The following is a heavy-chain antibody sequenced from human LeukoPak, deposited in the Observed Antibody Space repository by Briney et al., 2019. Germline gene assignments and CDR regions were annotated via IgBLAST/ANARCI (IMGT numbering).Heavy chain of an antibody. V-gene: IGHV3-74*01. Sequence: GGSLRLSCVASGFSFRNYWMYWVRQAPGKGLVWVSHINTDGTSTNYADSVKGRFTVSRDNAKKTLYLQMNTLRVEDTAVYYCARDLWLADYYHQGSLVNVA. J-gene: IGHJ4*02. CDR3: ARDLWLADY. CDR2: INTDGTST. CDR1: GFSFRNYW. D-gene: IGHD6-19*01.